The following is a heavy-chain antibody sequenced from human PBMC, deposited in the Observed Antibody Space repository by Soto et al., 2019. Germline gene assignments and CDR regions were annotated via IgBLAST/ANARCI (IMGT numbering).Heavy chain of an antibody. CDR1: GHSFSAYY. CDR2: INPKSGAT. D-gene: IGHD3-3*01. CDR3: ARALGRSLECVPESYYYTRDI. J-gene: IGHJ6*02. V-gene: IGHV1-2*02. Sequence: QVQLVQSGAEVKKPGASVKVSCKASGHSFSAYYMHWVRQAPGQGLEWMGWINPKSGATKYAQKFQGRVTMTRDTSITTAYLELSSLRYDDTAVYYCARALGRSLECVPESYYYTRDIWGQGTTVTVSS.